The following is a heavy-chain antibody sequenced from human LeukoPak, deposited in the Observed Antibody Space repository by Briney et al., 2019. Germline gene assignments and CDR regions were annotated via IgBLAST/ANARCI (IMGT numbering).Heavy chain of an antibody. CDR3: ARHKEDYYYYGMDV. CDR1: GGSITTYY. J-gene: IGHJ6*02. CDR2: IYYSGST. V-gene: IGHV4-59*08. Sequence: SETLSLTCTVSGGSITTYYWSWIRQPPGKGLEWIGYIYYSGSTNHNPSLKSRVTISVDTSKNQFSLKLSSVTAADTAVYYCARHKEDYYYYGMDVWGQGTTVTVSS.